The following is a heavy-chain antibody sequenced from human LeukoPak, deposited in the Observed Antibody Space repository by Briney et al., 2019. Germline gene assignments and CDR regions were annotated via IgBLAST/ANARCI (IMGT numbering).Heavy chain of an antibody. CDR1: GFTFSDYY. V-gene: IGHV3-11*05. D-gene: IGHD6-13*01. Sequence: GESLRLSCAASGFTFSDYYMSWIRQAPGKGLEWVSYISSGGSYTNHADSVKGRFTISRDNAKNSLYLQMNSLRAEDTAVCYCAREGQQLGNWFDPWGQGTLVTVSS. J-gene: IGHJ5*02. CDR2: ISSGGSYT. CDR3: AREGQQLGNWFDP.